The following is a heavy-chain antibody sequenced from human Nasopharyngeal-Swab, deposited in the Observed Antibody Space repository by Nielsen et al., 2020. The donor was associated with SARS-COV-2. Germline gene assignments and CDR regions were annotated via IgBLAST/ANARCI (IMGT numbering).Heavy chain of an antibody. V-gene: IGHV3-21*01. CDR3: ARDGYCGGDCYGAFDI. CDR2: ISRSSSDI. J-gene: IGHJ3*02. D-gene: IGHD2-21*02. Sequence: GESLKIPCDASGFIFSSYTMNWVRRAPGKGLGWVSSISRSSSDIYYRDSLKGRFTVSRDNTKKSLYLQMDSLRAEDTAVYYCARDGYCGGDCYGAFDIWGQGTMVTVSS. CDR1: GFIFSSYT.